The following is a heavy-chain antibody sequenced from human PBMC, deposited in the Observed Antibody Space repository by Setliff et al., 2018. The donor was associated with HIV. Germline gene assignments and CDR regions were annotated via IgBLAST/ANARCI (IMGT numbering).Heavy chain of an antibody. V-gene: IGHV1-2*02. CDR2: INPNNGGT. J-gene: IGHJ5*02. D-gene: IGHD2-2*01. CDR1: GYTFTGYY. CDR3: ARDFGGYCSSMSCPGLFDP. Sequence: ASVKVSCKASGYTFTGYYMHWVRQAPGQGLEWMGWINPNNGGTNYAQKFQGRVTMTRDTSTNTVYMELSSLRSEDTAVYYCARDFGGYCSSMSCPGLFDPWGQGTLVTVSS.